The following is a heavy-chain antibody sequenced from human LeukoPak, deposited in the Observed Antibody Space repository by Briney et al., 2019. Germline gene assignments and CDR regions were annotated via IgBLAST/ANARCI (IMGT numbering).Heavy chain of an antibody. V-gene: IGHV4-59*01. J-gene: IGHJ4*02. CDR2: LYYSGST. CDR1: GGSISSYY. D-gene: IGHD6-6*01. Sequence: SETLSLTCTVSGGSISSYYWTWIRQPPGKGLEWIGSLYYSGSTNYNPSLKSRVTMSVDTSKNQFSLKLSSVTAADTAVYYCARRHVEYSSSSDPYYFDYWGQGTLVTVSS. CDR3: ARRHVEYSSSSDPYYFDY.